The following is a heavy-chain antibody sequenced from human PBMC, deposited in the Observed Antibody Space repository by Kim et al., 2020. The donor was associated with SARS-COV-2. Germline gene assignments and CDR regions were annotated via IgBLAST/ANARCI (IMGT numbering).Heavy chain of an antibody. Sequence: GGSLRLSCAASGFTFSSYGMHWVRQAPGKGLEWVAVISYDGSNKYYADSVKGRFTISRDNSKNTLYLQMNSLRAEDTAVYYCATRIAARPMTTADTVIFDYWGQGTLVTVSS. D-gene: IGHD6-6*01. CDR1: GFTFSSYG. CDR2: ISYDGSNK. CDR3: ATRIAARPMTTADTVIFDY. J-gene: IGHJ4*02. V-gene: IGHV3-30*03.